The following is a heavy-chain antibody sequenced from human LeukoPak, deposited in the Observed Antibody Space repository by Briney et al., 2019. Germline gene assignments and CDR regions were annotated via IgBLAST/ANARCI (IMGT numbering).Heavy chain of an antibody. J-gene: IGHJ4*02. Sequence: PGGSLRLSCAASGFTFSSYWMHWVRQAPGKGLVWVSRINSDGSSTSYADSVKGRFTISRDNAKNTPYLQMNSLRAEDTAVYYCARDLRRSGGSFGGPKIWSTPHYWGQGTLVTVSS. D-gene: IGHD2-15*01. V-gene: IGHV3-74*01. CDR2: INSDGSST. CDR3: ARDLRRSGGSFGGPKIWSTPHY. CDR1: GFTFSSYW.